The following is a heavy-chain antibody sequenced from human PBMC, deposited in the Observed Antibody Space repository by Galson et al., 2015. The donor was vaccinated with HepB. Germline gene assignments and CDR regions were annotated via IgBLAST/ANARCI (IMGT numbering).Heavy chain of an antibody. CDR1: GGSFSGHY. CDR2: INHSG. Sequence: ETLSLTCALYGGSFSGHYWSWIRQPPGKGLEWIGEINHSGSTISIDTSKNQFSLKLNSVTAADTAVYYCASRRGMATTRGWFDPWGQGTLVTVSS. CDR3: ASRRGMATTRGWFDP. J-gene: IGHJ5*02. V-gene: IGHV4-34*01. D-gene: IGHD5-24*01.